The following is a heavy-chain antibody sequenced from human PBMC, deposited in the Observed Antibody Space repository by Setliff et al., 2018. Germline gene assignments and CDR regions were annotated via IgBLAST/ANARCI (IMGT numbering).Heavy chain of an antibody. CDR3: ARAVDSSGYFPYWYFDL. CDR2: ISFGGNT. V-gene: IGHV4-39*07. Sequence: SETLSLTCTVSGDSISSTYYYWGWIRQPPGKGLEWIGSISFGGNTYYNPSLKSRVTISLDTSKNQFSLKLNSVTAADTAVYFCARAVDSSGYFPYWYFDLWGRGALVTVSS. J-gene: IGHJ2*01. CDR1: GDSISSTYYY. D-gene: IGHD3-22*01.